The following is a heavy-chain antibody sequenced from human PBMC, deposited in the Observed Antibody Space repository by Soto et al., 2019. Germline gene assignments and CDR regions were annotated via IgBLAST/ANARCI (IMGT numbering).Heavy chain of an antibody. V-gene: IGHV2-5*02. CDR1: GFSLSTSGVG. Sequence: QITLKESGPTRVKPTQTLTLTCTFSGFSLSTSGVGVGWIRQPPGKALEWLALIYWDDDKRYSPSLKSRLTITKDTSKHQVVLTMTNMHPVDTATYYCAHRRDSSGWTGGEYFPHLGQGTLVTVSS. J-gene: IGHJ1*01. CDR2: IYWDDDK. D-gene: IGHD6-19*01. CDR3: AHRRDSSGWTGGEYFPH.